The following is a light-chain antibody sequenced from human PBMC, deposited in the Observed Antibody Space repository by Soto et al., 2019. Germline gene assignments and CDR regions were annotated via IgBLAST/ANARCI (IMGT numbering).Light chain of an antibody. CDR1: QGIANS. J-gene: IGKJ1*01. V-gene: IGKV1-27*01. CDR3: QNYKGALSRT. Sequence: DIQMTQSPSSLSASVGDRVTITCRASQGIANSLAWYQQKPGKVPKLLIYGASTLHSGVPSRFSGSGFGTDVTLTVSSLQPEDVATDYCQNYKGALSRTFGQGNKVEIK. CDR2: GAS.